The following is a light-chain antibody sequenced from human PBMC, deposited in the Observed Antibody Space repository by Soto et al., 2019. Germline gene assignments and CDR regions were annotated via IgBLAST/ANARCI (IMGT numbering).Light chain of an antibody. CDR1: QSVSDN. CDR3: QQRSNWPST. CDR2: DAS. J-gene: IGKJ5*01. V-gene: IGKV3D-11*02. Sequence: ENVLTQSPGTLSLSPGERATRXXRASQSVSDNLAWYQQRPGQAPRLXIYDASNRAKGIPARFSGSGPGTDFTLTISSLEPEDFAVYYCQQRSNWPSTFGQGTRLEIK.